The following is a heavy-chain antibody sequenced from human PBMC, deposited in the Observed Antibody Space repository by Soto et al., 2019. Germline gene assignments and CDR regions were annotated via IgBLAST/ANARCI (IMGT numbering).Heavy chain of an antibody. D-gene: IGHD1-7*01. CDR2: INPNSGGT. CDR1: GYTFTGYY. Sequence: ASVKVSCKASGYTFTGYYMHWVRQAPGQGLEWMGWINPNSGGTNYAQKFQGWVTMTRDTSISTAYMELSRLRSDDTAVYYCARDPLTGTTDTHVGPWFDPWGQGTLVTVSS. CDR3: ARDPLTGTTDTHVGPWFDP. J-gene: IGHJ5*02. V-gene: IGHV1-2*04.